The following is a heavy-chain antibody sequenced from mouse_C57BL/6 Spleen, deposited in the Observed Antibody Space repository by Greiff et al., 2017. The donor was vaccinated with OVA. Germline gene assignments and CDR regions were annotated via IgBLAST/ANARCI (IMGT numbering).Heavy chain of an antibody. CDR3: AVVTKVVGFDY. CDR1: GYTFTSYW. J-gene: IGHJ2*01. V-gene: IGHV1-72*01. CDR2: IDPYSGGT. Sequence: VQLQQPGAELVKPGASVKLSCKASGYTFTSYWMHWVKQRPGRGLEWIGRIDPYSGGTKYNAKFKSTATLTVDKPSSTTYMQLSSLTSEDSSVYYCAVVTKVVGFDYWGQGTTLTVSS. D-gene: IGHD1-1*01.